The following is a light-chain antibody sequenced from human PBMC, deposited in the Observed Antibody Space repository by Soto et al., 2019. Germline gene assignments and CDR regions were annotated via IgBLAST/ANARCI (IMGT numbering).Light chain of an antibody. CDR1: SSDVGGFNY. CDR2: EVT. J-gene: IGLJ1*01. V-gene: IGLV2-14*01. Sequence: SALTQPASVSGSPGQSITISCTGTSSDVGGFNYVSWYQQHPGKAPKLMISEVTNRPSGVSNRCSGSKSGNTASLTISGLHADDEADYYCSSYTRYRTPEVFAAGTKGTV. CDR3: SSYTRYRTPEV.